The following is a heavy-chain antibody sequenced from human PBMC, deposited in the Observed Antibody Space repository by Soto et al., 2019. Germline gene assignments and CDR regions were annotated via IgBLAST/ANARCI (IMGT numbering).Heavy chain of an antibody. V-gene: IGHV4-30-2*01. CDR2: IYHSGST. Sequence: PSETLSLTWAVSGGSISSGGYSWSWIRQPPGKGLEWIGYIYHSGSTYYNPSLKSRVTISVDRSKNQFSLKLSSVTAADTAVYYCARDAQRSMGAFDIWGEGTMVTVSS. CDR3: ARDAQRSMGAFDI. J-gene: IGHJ3*02. CDR1: GGSISSGGYS. D-gene: IGHD6-25*01.